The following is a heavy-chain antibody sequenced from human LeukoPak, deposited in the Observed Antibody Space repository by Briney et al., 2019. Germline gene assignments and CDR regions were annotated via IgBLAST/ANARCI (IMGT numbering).Heavy chain of an antibody. CDR3: ARPYYYDSRIDP. CDR2: MYYSGST. Sequence: PSETLSLTCTVSGGSISSGEYYWSWIPQPPGKGLEWIAYMYYSGSTYYNPSLKSRVTMSADTSKNQLSLKLSSVTAADTAVYYRARPYYYDSRIDPWGQGILVTVSS. D-gene: IGHD3-22*01. CDR1: GGSISSGEYY. V-gene: IGHV4-30-4*01. J-gene: IGHJ5*02.